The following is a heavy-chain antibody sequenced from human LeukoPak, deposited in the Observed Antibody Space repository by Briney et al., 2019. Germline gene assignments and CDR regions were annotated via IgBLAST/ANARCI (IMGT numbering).Heavy chain of an antibody. Sequence: SGPTLVKPTQTLTLTCTFSGFSLSTSGVGVGWIRQPPGKALEWLALIYWNDDKRYSPSPKSQLTITKDTYKNQVVLTMTKMDPVDTATYYCAHREGYDSSGYHPYFDYWGQGTLVTVSS. CDR2: IYWNDDK. D-gene: IGHD3-22*01. CDR1: GFSLSTSGVG. V-gene: IGHV2-5*01. J-gene: IGHJ4*02. CDR3: AHREGYDSSGYHPYFDY.